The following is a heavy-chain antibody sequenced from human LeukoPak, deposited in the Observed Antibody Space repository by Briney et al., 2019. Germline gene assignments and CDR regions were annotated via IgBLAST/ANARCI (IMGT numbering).Heavy chain of an antibody. V-gene: IGHV3-7*01. J-gene: IGHJ4*02. CDR2: IRQDGSVQ. Sequence: GGSLRLSCAASGFTFSSYWMSWVRQAPGKGLEWVANIRQDGSVQNYVDSVKGRFTISRDNPKNSVYLQMSSLRAEGTAVYYCLVTTRSRGFDYWGQGTLVSVSS. D-gene: IGHD1/OR15-1a*01. CDR3: LVTTRSRGFDY. CDR1: GFTFSSYW.